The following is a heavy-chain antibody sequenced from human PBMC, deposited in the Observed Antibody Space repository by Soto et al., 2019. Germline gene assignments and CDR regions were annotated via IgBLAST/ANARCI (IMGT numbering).Heavy chain of an antibody. CDR1: GYTFTSYD. CDR2: MNPNSGNT. D-gene: IGHD3-22*01. V-gene: IGHV1-8*01. Sequence: QVQLVQSGAEVKKPGASVKVSCKASGYTFTSYDINWVRQATGQGLEWMGWMNPNSGNTGYAQKFQGRVTMTRNTSISTAYLELGSLGSEDTAVYYCARGGGFYDSSGFHYYYGMDVWGQGTTVTVSS. J-gene: IGHJ6*02. CDR3: ARGGGFYDSSGFHYYYGMDV.